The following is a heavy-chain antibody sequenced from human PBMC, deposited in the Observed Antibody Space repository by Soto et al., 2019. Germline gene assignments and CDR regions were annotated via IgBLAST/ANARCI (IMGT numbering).Heavy chain of an antibody. J-gene: IGHJ5*02. D-gene: IGHD6-13*01. CDR1: GYTFTSYD. V-gene: IGHV1-8*01. CDR2: MNPNSGNT. CDR3: ARDEAAGHNWFDP. Sequence: QVQLVQSGAEVKKPGDSVKVSSKASGYTFTSYDINWVRQATGQGLEWMGWMNPNSGNTGYAQKFQGRVTMTRDTSISTAYMELSSLRSEDTAMYYCARDEAAGHNWFDPWGQGTLVTVSS.